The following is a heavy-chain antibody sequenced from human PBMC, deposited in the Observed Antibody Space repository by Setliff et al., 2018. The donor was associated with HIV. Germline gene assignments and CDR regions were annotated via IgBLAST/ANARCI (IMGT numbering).Heavy chain of an antibody. V-gene: IGHV4-4*02. CDR1: GGSISSNW. D-gene: IGHD3-22*01. J-gene: IGHJ4*02. Sequence: SETLSLTCAVSGGSISSNWWSWVRQSPGNGLEWIGEIYHSGSTHYNPSLQSRVTISVDKSKSQFSLKLNSVTAADTAVYYCGGNGYYSIDYWGQGTLVTVSS. CDR3: GGNGYYSIDY. CDR2: IYHSGST.